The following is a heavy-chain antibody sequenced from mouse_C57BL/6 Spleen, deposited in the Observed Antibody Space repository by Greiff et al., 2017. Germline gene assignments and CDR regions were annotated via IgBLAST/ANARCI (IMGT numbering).Heavy chain of an antibody. CDR1: GFSLSTSGMG. CDR2: IYWDDDK. Sequence: QVQLKESGPGILQPSQTLSLTCSFSGFSLSTSGMGVSWIRQPSGKGLEWLAHIYWDDDKRYNPFPKSRPTISKDTSSNPVFLQLSSVDTADTATYYCARSLRFLYDYWGQGTTLTVSS. CDR3: ARSLRFLYDY. V-gene: IGHV8-12*01. J-gene: IGHJ2*01.